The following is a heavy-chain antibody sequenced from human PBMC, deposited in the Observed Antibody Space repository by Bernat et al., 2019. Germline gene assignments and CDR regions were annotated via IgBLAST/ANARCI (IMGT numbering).Heavy chain of an antibody. CDR2: ISSSSSYI. CDR1: GFTFSSYS. V-gene: IGHV3-21*01. CDR3: ARGPSGVVVIAPFDY. J-gene: IGHJ4*02. Sequence: EVQLVESGGGLVKPGGSLRLSCAASGFTFSSYSMNWVRQAPGKGLEWVSSISSSSSYIYYADSVKGRFTISRDNAKNSLYLQMNSLRAEDTAVYYCARGPSGVVVIAPFDYWGQGTLVTVSS. D-gene: IGHD2-21*01.